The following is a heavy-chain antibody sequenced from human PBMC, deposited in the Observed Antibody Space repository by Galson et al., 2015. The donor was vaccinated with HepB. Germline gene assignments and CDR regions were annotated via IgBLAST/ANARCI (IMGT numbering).Heavy chain of an antibody. CDR2: ISYDGSNK. J-gene: IGHJ4*02. V-gene: IGHV3-30-3*01. CDR1: GFTFSSYA. CDR3: ASPGDYGSGAIGY. Sequence: SLRLSCAASGFTFSSYAMHWVRQAPGKGLEWVAVISYDGSNKYYADSVKGRFTISRDNSKNTLYLQMNSLRAEDTAVYYCASPGDYGSGAIGYWGQGTLVTVSS. D-gene: IGHD3-10*01.